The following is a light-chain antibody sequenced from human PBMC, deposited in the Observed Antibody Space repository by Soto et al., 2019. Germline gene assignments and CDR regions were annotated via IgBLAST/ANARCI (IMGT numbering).Light chain of an antibody. CDR1: QGISSY. CDR2: AAS. J-gene: IGKJ1*01. CDR3: LQDSDYRT. Sequence: AIQLTQSPSSLSASVGDRVTITCRASQGISSYLAWYQQKPGKAPKLLIYAASTLQSGVPSRFSGSGSGTDFTLTISSLQPEDFATYYCLQDSDYRTFGQGTKVDIK. V-gene: IGKV1-6*01.